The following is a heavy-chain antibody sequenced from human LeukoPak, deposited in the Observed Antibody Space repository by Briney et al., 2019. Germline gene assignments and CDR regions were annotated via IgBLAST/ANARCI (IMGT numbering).Heavy chain of an antibody. CDR1: GGSISSNNW. V-gene: IGHV4-4*02. D-gene: IGHD3-22*01. CDR3: AAGGDYYDSSGYLDY. Sequence: SGTLSLTCAVPGGSISSNNWWGWVRQPPGKGLEWIGEIYHSGSPNYNPSLKSRVTISVDKSRNHFSLNLSSVTAADTAVYYCAAGGDYYDSSGYLDYWGQGTLVTVSS. CDR2: IYHSGSP. J-gene: IGHJ4*02.